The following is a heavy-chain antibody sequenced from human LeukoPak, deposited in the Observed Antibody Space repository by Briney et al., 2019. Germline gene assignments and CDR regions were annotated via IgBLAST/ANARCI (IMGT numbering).Heavy chain of an antibody. CDR3: ARDLYTYGSYFYDRFDS. V-gene: IGHV3-53*01. CDR2: IYNDGST. CDR1: GLTVSSSY. D-gene: IGHD5-18*01. J-gene: IGHJ4*02. Sequence: GGSLRLSCAASGLTVSSSYMSWVRQAPGKGLEWVSIIYNDGSTYYADSMKGRFTISRDNSKNTLYLQVNSLRAEDTAVYYCARDLYTYGSYFYDRFDSWGQGTLVTVSS.